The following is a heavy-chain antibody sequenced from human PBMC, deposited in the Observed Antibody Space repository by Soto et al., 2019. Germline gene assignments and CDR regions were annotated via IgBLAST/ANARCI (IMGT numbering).Heavy chain of an antibody. CDR2: VIPIFGTA. V-gene: IGHV1-69*06. D-gene: IGHD4-4*01. CDR3: ARYNSKPYSYYYGMDV. CDR1: GGPFSSYA. Sequence: QVQLVQSGAEVKKPGSSVKVACKASGGPFSSYAISWVRQSPGQGRAWMGGVIPIFGTANYAQKLQGSVTITANKSTSTAYMELSSLRSEDTAVYYCARYNSKPYSYYYGMDVWGQGTTVTVSS. J-gene: IGHJ6*02.